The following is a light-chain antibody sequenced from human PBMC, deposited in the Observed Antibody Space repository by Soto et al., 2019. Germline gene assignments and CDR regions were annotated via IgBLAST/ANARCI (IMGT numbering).Light chain of an antibody. CDR1: QSVTSNY. Sequence: EIVLTQSPGTLSLSPGERATLSCRASQSVTSNYLAWYQQKPGQAPRLLIYGASSRVTGIPDRFGGSGSGTDFTLTITRLEPEDFAVYYCQQYAGSPRTFGQGTKVEIK. J-gene: IGKJ1*01. CDR2: GAS. V-gene: IGKV3-20*01. CDR3: QQYAGSPRT.